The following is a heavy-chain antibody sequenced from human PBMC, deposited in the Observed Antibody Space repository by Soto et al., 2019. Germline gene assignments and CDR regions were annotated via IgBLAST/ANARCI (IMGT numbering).Heavy chain of an antibody. D-gene: IGHD2-21*02. J-gene: IGHJ4*02. CDR3: SKVARGCACCVNDFDS. CDR2: ISGSGDIT. Sequence: EVQLLESGGGLVQPGRSLRLSCAASGFTFSNYAMSWVRQAPGKGLEWVSAISGSGDITFYTDSVKGRFTISRDNSKNTLFLQMISLRSEDTAVFYCSKVARGCACCVNDFDSLGQGTLVTVSS. V-gene: IGHV3-23*01. CDR1: GFTFSNYA.